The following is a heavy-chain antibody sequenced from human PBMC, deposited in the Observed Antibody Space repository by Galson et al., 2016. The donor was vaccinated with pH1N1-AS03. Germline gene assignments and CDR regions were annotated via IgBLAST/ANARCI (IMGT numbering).Heavy chain of an antibody. Sequence: SLRLSCAASGFTFSTYAMSWVRQAPGKGLEWVSSISGADLSTYYADSVKGRFTVSRDNSKNTLYLQTNGLRAEDTAIYYCANPRASGTTMVTRLDYWGQGILVTVSS. J-gene: IGHJ4*02. CDR2: ISGADLST. CDR3: ANPRASGTTMVTRLDY. D-gene: IGHD5-18*01. V-gene: IGHV3-23*01. CDR1: GFTFSTYA.